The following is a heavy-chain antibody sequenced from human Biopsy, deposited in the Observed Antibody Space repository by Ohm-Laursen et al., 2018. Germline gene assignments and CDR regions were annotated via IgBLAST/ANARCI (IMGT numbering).Heavy chain of an antibody. CDR1: GVTLSGYA. J-gene: IGHJ6*02. CDR2: IKSVGSWT. Sequence: GSLRLSCTASGVTLSGYAMNWVRQVPGKGLVWVSHIKSVGSWTNYADSVKGRFTISRDNAKNTLYLQMNSLRAEDTAVYYCVSFLKDLNMAVWGQGTTVTVSS. V-gene: IGHV3-74*01. D-gene: IGHD2-15*01. CDR3: VSFLKDLNMAV.